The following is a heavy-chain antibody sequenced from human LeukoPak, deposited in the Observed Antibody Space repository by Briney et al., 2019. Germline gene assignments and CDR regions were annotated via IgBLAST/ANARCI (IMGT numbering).Heavy chain of an antibody. V-gene: IGHV4-59*12. CDR2: IYYSGDT. CDR3: ARSPTKRVPEDY. Sequence: SETLSLTCTVSRGSISGYSWSSIRQSPGGGLEWIGYIYYSGDTAYNPSLRSRVTMSVDTSKNQFSLKLSSVTAADTAVYYCARSPTKRVPEDYWGQGTLVTVSS. J-gene: IGHJ4*02. D-gene: IGHD2-2*01. CDR1: RGSISGYS.